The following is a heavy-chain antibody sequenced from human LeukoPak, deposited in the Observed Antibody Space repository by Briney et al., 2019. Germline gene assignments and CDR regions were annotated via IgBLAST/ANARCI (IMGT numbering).Heavy chain of an antibody. CDR2: IYYSGST. D-gene: IGHD2/OR15-2a*01. V-gene: IGHV4-59*01. CDR3: ARRPINIVLNWFDP. Sequence: SETLSLTCTVSGGSISSYYWSWIRQPPGKGLEWIGYIYYSGSTNYNPSLKSRVTISVDTSKNQFSLKLSSVTAADTAVYYCARRPINIVLNWFDPWGQGTLVTVSS. CDR1: GGSISSYY. J-gene: IGHJ5*02.